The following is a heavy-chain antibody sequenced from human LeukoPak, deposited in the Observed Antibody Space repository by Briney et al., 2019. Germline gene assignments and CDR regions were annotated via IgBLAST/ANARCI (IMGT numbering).Heavy chain of an antibody. CDR2: ISSSSSYI. V-gene: IGHV3-21*01. CDR1: GFTFSSYS. D-gene: IGHD5-12*01. CDR3: ARDWNRGYSGYEHFDY. Sequence: GGSLRLSCAASGFTFSSYSMNWFRQAPGKGLEWVSSISSSSSYIYYADSVKGRFTISRDNAKNSLYLQMNSLRAEDTAVYYCARDWNRGYSGYEHFDYWGQGTLVTVSS. J-gene: IGHJ4*02.